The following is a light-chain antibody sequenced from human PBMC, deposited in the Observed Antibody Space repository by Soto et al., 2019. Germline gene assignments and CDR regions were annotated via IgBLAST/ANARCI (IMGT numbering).Light chain of an antibody. Sequence: QSALTQPASVSGSPGQSITISCTGTSSDVGSYNYVSWYQHHPGKAPTLMIFGVSDRPSGVSNRFSGSKSGNTASLTISGLQADDEADYYCSSYTTSSTWVFGGGTKLTV. CDR3: SSYTTSSTWV. V-gene: IGLV2-14*01. CDR1: SSDVGSYNY. J-gene: IGLJ3*02. CDR2: GVS.